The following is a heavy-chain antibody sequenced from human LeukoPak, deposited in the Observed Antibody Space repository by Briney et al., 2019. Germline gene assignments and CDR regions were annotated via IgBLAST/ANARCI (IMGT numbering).Heavy chain of an antibody. Sequence: KPSETLSLTCSVSGGVISGYCWDWIRQPPGKGLEWIGYVCHSGSSNSNPSLKSRATLSVDTSKNQFSLRLTSVTASDTAVYFCAREMTYTGGWGPFDYWGPGALLTVSS. CDR1: GGVISGYC. CDR2: VCHSGSS. V-gene: IGHV4-59*01. CDR3: AREMTYTGGWGPFDY. D-gene: IGHD4-23*01. J-gene: IGHJ4*02.